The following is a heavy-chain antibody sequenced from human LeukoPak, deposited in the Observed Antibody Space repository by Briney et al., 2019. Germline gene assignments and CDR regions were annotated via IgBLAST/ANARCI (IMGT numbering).Heavy chain of an antibody. Sequence: GGSLRLSCAASGYTFTDHGMHWVRQAPGKGLEWVADIWFDGSQEYYADTVKGRFTISRDVSKSILYLQMNSLRAEDTGVYYCARDLAAARLDFRGQGTLVTVSS. CDR1: GYTFTDHG. V-gene: IGHV3-33*01. CDR2: IWFDGSQE. CDR3: ARDLAAARLDF. J-gene: IGHJ4*02. D-gene: IGHD6-6*01.